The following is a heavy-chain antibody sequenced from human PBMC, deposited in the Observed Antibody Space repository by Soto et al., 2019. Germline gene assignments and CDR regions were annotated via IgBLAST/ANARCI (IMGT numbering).Heavy chain of an antibody. Sequence: EVQLVESGGGLVKPGGSLRLSCAASGFTFTNAWINWVRQAPGKGLEWVGRIKSKTDGGTTDYAEPVKGRSDISRDDSNNMVYLQMNSLKIEDTAIYYCTTDSYSTIIIVRFDYWGHGTLVTVSP. D-gene: IGHD2-8*01. CDR2: IKSKTDGGTT. CDR3: TTDSYSTIIIVRFDY. CDR1: GFTFTNAW. V-gene: IGHV3-15*07. J-gene: IGHJ4*01.